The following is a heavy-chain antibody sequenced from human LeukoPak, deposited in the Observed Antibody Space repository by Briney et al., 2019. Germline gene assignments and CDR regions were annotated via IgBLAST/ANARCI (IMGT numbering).Heavy chain of an antibody. D-gene: IGHD3-10*01. CDR3: ARAPYYGSGSYSTEFDY. Sequence: ASVTVSCKASGYTFTSYYMHWVRQAPGQGLEWMGIINPSGGSTSYAQKFQGRVTMTRDTSTSTVYMELSSLRSEDTAVYYCARAPYYGSGSYSTEFDYWGQGTLVTVSS. CDR1: GYTFTSYY. J-gene: IGHJ4*02. CDR2: INPSGGST. V-gene: IGHV1-46*01.